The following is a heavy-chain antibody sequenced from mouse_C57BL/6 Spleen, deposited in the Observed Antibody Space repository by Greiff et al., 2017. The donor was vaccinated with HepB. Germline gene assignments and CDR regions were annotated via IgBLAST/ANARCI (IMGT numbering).Heavy chain of an antibody. Sequence: EVKLMESGGGLVQPGGSLSLSCAASGFTFTDYYMSWVRQPPGKALEWLGFIRNKANGYTTEYSASVKGRFTISRDNSQSILYLQMNALRAEDSATYYWARDEGNWAWFDYWGQGTTLTVSS. CDR2: IRNKANGYTT. D-gene: IGHD4-1*01. CDR1: GFTFTDYY. V-gene: IGHV7-3*01. J-gene: IGHJ2*01. CDR3: ARDEGNWAWFDY.